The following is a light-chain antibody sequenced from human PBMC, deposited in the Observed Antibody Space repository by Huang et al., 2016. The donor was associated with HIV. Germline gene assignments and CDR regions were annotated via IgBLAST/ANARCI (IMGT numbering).Light chain of an antibody. CDR2: GAS. CDR3: QHYGSSPPYT. V-gene: IGKV3-20*01. J-gene: IGKJ2*01. Sequence: EIVLTQSPGTLSLSPGERATLSCRASQSVSSNYLSWYQQKPGKSPRLLIYGASSRATGIPDRFSGSVSGTDFTLTISRLEPEDFAVYYCQHYGSSPPYTFGQGTKLEIK. CDR1: QSVSSNY.